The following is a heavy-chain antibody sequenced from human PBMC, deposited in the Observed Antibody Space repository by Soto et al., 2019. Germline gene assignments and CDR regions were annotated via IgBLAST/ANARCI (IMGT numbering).Heavy chain of an antibody. CDR3: ASRRDGYNHYGY. V-gene: IGHV4-30-2*01. D-gene: IGHD4-4*01. J-gene: IGHJ4*02. Sequence: SQTLSLSCTVSGGSISSGGYSWSWIRQPPGKGLEWIGYIYHSGSTYYNPSLKSRVTISGDRSKNQFSLKLSSVTAADTAVYYCASRRDGYNHYGYWGQGTLVTVSS. CDR1: GGSISSGGYS. CDR2: IYHSGST.